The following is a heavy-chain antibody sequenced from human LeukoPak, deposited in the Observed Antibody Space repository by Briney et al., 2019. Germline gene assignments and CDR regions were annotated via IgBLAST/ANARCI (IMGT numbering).Heavy chain of an antibody. CDR2: IKSKTDGGTT. D-gene: IGHD3-10*01. CDR1: GFTFSNAW. J-gene: IGHJ4*02. Sequence: PGGSLRLSCAASGFTFSNAWMSWVRQAPGKGLEWVGRIKSKTDGGTTDYAAPVKGRFTISRDDSKNTLYLQMKSLKTEDTAVYYCTTDRMVRGVLYYWGQGTLVTVSS. V-gene: IGHV3-15*01. CDR3: TTDRMVRGVLYY.